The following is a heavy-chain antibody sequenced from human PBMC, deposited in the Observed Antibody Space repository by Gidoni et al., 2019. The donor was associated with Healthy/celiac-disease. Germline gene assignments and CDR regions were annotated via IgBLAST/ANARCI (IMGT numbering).Heavy chain of an antibody. CDR1: GFTFADYA. V-gene: IGHV3-9*01. CDR2: ISWNSGSI. D-gene: IGHD3-3*01. CDR3: AKGITIFGVVTLYYYYGMDV. J-gene: IGHJ6*02. Sequence: EVQLVESGGGLVQPGRSLRLSCAASGFTFADYAMHWVRQAPGKGLEWVSGISWNSGSIGYADSVKGRFTISRDNAKNSLYLQMNSLRAEDTAVYYCAKGITIFGVVTLYYYYGMDVWGQGTTVTVSS.